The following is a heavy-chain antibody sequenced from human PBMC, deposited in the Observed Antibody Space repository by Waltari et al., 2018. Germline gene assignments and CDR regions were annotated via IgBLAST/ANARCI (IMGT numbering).Heavy chain of an antibody. V-gene: IGHV3-33*06. Sequence: QVLLVESGGGVVQPGGSLSLSCATSGFPFSRYGRHWVRQAPGKGLEWVAVIGYDGSLKYYADSVKGRFTISRDTSKNTVYLEMNSLRVEDTALYYCVKSMTVTTGSLDSWGQGTPVSVSS. CDR3: VKSMTVTTGSLDS. CDR2: IGYDGSLK. CDR1: GFPFSRYG. J-gene: IGHJ4*02. D-gene: IGHD4-17*01.